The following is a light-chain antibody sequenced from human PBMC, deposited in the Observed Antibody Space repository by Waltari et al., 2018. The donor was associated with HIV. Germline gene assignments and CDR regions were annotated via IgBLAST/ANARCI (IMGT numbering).Light chain of an antibody. J-gene: IGLJ2*01. CDR1: SGNIASSF. CDR3: QSYYLNNVV. V-gene: IGLV6-57*01. CDR2: DDK. Sequence: NFMLTQPPSLSESPGKTVTISCTRSSGNIASSFVQWYQQRPCSSPTTVIYDDKRRPSGVPERFSGSIDTSSNSASLTISGLETEDEADYYCQSYYLNNVVFGGGTKLTVL.